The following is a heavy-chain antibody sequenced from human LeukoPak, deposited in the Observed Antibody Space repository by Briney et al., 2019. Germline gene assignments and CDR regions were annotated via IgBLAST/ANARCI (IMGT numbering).Heavy chain of an antibody. CDR3: ARAIPYYYGSGSYLLMYYFDY. Sequence: PSETLSLTCTVSGGSISSYYWSWIRQPPGKGLEWIGDIYYSWSTNYNPSLKSRVTISVDTSKNQFSLKLSSVTAADTAVYYCARAIPYYYGSGSYLLMYYFDYWGQGTLVTVSS. CDR1: GGSISSYY. CDR2: IYYSWST. D-gene: IGHD3-10*01. V-gene: IGHV4-59*01. J-gene: IGHJ4*02.